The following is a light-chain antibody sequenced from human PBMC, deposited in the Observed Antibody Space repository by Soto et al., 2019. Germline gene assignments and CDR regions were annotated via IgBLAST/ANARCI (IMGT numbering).Light chain of an antibody. CDR3: QQYGSSPVT. CDR2: GAS. J-gene: IGKJ1*01. Sequence: EIVLTQSPGTLSLSPGERATLSCRASQSVSSSSLAWYQQKTGQAPRLLIYGASSRATGIPDRFSGSGSGTDFNLIISRLEPKDFAVYYCQQYGSSPVTFGQGTKV. V-gene: IGKV3-20*01. CDR1: QSVSSSS.